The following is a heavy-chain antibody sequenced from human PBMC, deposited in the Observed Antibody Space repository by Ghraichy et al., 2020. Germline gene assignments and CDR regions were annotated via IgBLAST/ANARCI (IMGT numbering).Heavy chain of an antibody. V-gene: IGHV1-2*02. Sequence: ASVKVSCKTSGYTFTGYYIHWVRQAPRQGLEWMGWINPNTGGTNYAQKFQGRVTMTRDTSISTAYLELSRLTSDDTAVYYCARGFLQYDRSGFYSPYYYYGMDVWGQGTTVTVSS. CDR2: INPNTGGT. D-gene: IGHD3-22*01. CDR3: ARGFLQYDRSGFYSPYYYYGMDV. CDR1: GYTFTGYY. J-gene: IGHJ6*02.